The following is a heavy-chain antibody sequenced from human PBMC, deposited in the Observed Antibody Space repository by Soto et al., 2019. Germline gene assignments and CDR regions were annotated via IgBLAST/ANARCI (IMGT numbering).Heavy chain of an antibody. CDR1: GFTFSSYG. CDR3: AKDYHGGDY. V-gene: IGHV3-30*18. Sequence: QVQLVESGGGVVQPGRSLRLSCAASGFTFSSYGMHWVRQAPGKGLEWVAVISYDGSNKYYADSVKGRFTISRDNSKNTLYLQMNSLRAEDTAVYYCAKDYHGGDYWGQGTLVTVSS. CDR2: ISYDGSNK. J-gene: IGHJ4*02. D-gene: IGHD3-16*01.